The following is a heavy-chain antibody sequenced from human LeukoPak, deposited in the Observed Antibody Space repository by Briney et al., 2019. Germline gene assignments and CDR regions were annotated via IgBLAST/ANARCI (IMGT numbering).Heavy chain of an antibody. J-gene: IGHJ4*02. V-gene: IGHV4-39*02. CDR3: TRDSSTMTLYY. CDR2: IYYSGST. CDR1: GGSISSSSYY. D-gene: IGHD5/OR15-5a*01. Sequence: PSETLSLTCTVSGGSISSSSYYWGWIRQPPGKGLEWIGSIYYSGSTYYNPSLKSRVTISVDTSKNQFSLKLSSVTAADTAVYYCTRDSSTMTLYYRGQGTLVTVSS.